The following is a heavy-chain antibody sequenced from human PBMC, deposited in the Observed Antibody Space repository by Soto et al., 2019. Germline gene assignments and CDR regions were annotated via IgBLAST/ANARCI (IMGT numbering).Heavy chain of an antibody. CDR3: AKIRWTISLQEEDAI. D-gene: IGHD2-15*01. Sequence: VQLVQSGAEVKKPGSSVTVSCKSSGGTFGSYAISWVRQAPGQGLEWMGGVIPIFGTPHYAQKFHGRVTITADIPTSTAYLELSSLKSADTAVYYCAKIRWTISLQEEDAIWGQGTLVTVSS. CDR2: VIPIFGTP. J-gene: IGHJ4*02. V-gene: IGHV1-69*06. CDR1: GGTFGSYA.